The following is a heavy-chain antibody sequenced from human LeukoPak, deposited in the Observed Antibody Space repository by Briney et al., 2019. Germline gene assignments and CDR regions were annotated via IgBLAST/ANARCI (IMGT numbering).Heavy chain of an antibody. CDR2: ISDSGDST. D-gene: IGHD5-18*01. V-gene: IGHV3-23*01. J-gene: IGHJ4*02. Sequence: GSLRLSCAASGFTFSSYAMSWVRQAPGKGLEWVSGISDSGDSTYYADSVKGRFTISRDNSKNTVYLQMSGLRAEDTAVYYCAKYDVGTGMVLGHLDYWGQGTLVTVSS. CDR3: AKYDVGTGMVLGHLDY. CDR1: GFTFSSYA.